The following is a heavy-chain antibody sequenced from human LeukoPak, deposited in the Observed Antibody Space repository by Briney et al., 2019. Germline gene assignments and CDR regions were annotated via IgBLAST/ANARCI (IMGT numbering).Heavy chain of an antibody. CDR3: ARETMLAGFASGLGFNY. Sequence: SETLSLTCTVSGDSISSNSHYWAWIRQPPGKGLEWIGSIYYSGSTYYNPSLKSRVSISVDTSKNQFSLNLTSVTAADTATYYCARETMLAGFASGLGFNYWGQGILVIVSS. CDR1: GDSISSNSHY. V-gene: IGHV4-39*07. J-gene: IGHJ4*02. D-gene: IGHD6-19*01. CDR2: IYYSGST.